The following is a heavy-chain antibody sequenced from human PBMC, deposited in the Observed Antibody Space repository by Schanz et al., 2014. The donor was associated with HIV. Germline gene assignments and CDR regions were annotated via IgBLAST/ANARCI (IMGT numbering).Heavy chain of an antibody. D-gene: IGHD3-3*01. CDR3: ARLYYDSWGGKDEYYFDY. J-gene: IGHJ4*02. CDR1: GFTFSTYS. V-gene: IGHV3-21*01. CDR2: ISSGNRYI. Sequence: EVQLLESGGGLVQPGGSLRLSCAGSGFTFSTYSMNWVRRAPGKGLEWVSAISSGNRYIYYADSVKGRFTISRDNAKNSLYLQMNRLRAEDTAVYYCARLYYDSWGGKDEYYFDYWGQGTLVTVSS.